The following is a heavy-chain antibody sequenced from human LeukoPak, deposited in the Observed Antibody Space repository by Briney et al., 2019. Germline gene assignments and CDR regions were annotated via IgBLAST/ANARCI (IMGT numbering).Heavy chain of an antibody. V-gene: IGHV4-38-2*02. CDR3: ARGHDYGDS. CDR2: IYHSGST. Sequence: PSETLSLTCTVSGYSRSSGYHWGWIRQPPGKGLEWIGNIYHSGSTNYNPSLKSRVTISLDTPKSQFSLKLSSVTAADTAVYYCARGHDYGDSWGQGTLVTVSS. CDR1: GYSRSSGYH. J-gene: IGHJ4*02.